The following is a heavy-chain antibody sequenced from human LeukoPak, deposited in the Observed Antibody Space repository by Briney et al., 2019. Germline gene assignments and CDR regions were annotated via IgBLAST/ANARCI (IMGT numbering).Heavy chain of an antibody. J-gene: IGHJ3*02. CDR1: GYTFTSYG. CDR3: ARDQHSPRYVLRYFDPREEDAFDI. D-gene: IGHD3-9*01. CDR2: ISAYNGNT. Sequence: GASVKVSCKASGYTFTSYGIRWVRQAPGQGLEWMGWISAYNGNTNYAQKLQGRVTMTTDTSTSTAYMELRSLRSDDTAVYYCARDQHSPRYVLRYFDPREEDAFDIWGQGTMVTVSS. V-gene: IGHV1-18*01.